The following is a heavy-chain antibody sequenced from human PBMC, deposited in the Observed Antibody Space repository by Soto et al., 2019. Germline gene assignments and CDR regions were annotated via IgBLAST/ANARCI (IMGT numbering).Heavy chain of an antibody. J-gene: IGHJ4*02. Sequence: EVQLVQSGGGSVQPGGSLRLSCAASGFTFTNYWMHWVRQVPGKGLVWVSRIDGVGAGTSYSDSVRGRFTISRDNAQNMLYLQRNSLRAEDTAVYYFTTVFEDWGQGTLVTVSS. CDR2: IDGVGAGT. CDR3: TTVFED. CDR1: GFTFTNYW. V-gene: IGHV3-74*01.